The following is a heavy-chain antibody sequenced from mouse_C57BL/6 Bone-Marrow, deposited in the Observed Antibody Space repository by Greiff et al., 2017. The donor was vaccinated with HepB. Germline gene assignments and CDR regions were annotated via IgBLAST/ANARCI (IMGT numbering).Heavy chain of an antibody. D-gene: IGHD2-3*01. J-gene: IGHJ2*01. Sequence: VQLQQSGAELVRPGSSVTLSCKTSGYTFTSYGMNWVKQRPGQGLEWIGSIYLGNGYTAYNEKFKGKATLTSDKSSSTAYMQLSSLTSEDSAIYVCARRSGCLYDGYSYYFDDWGQGTTLTVAS. CDR2: IYLGNGYT. V-gene: IGHV1-58*01. CDR1: GYTFTSYG. CDR3: ARRSGCLYDGYSYYFDD.